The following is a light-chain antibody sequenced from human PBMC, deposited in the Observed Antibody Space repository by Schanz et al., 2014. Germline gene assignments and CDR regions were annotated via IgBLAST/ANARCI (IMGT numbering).Light chain of an antibody. CDR2: GAS. J-gene: IGKJ1*01. CDR3: QQYGESLWT. CDR1: QSVSSTF. V-gene: IGKV3-20*01. Sequence: ERVMTQSPVTLSMSPGERATLSCRASQSVSSTFLAWYQQKPGQAPRLLIYGASSRATGIPDRFSGSGSETDFSLTISRVEPEDSAVYYCQQYGESLWTFGPGTRVEIK.